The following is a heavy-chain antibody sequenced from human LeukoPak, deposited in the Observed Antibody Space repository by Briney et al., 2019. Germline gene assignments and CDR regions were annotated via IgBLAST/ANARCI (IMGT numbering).Heavy chain of an antibody. CDR2: INPNSGGT. CDR1: GYTFTGYY. J-gene: IGHJ4*02. D-gene: IGHD2-15*01. CDR3: ASRGAYEEPYCSGGSCYGHGSRYFDH. V-gene: IGHV1-2*02. Sequence: ASVKVSCKASGYTFTGYYMHWVRQAPGQGLEWMGWINPNSGGTNYAQKFQGRVTMTRDTSISTAYMELSRLRSDDTAVYYCASRGAYEEPYCSGGSCYGHGSRYFDHWGQGTLVTVSS.